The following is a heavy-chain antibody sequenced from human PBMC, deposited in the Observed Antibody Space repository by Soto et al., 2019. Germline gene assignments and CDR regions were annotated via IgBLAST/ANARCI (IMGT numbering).Heavy chain of an antibody. CDR3: ARGGYYDYIWGSYRWKPDDAIDS. CDR2: INHSGST. Sequence: PSETLSLTCAVYGGSFSDYYWSWIRQPPGKGLEWIGEINHSGSTKYNPSLKSRVTISVDTSKNQFSLKLSSVTAADTAVYYCARGGYYDYIWGSYRWKPDDAIDSWGQGTMVTVSS. V-gene: IGHV4-34*01. CDR1: GGSFSDYY. J-gene: IGHJ3*02. D-gene: IGHD3-16*02.